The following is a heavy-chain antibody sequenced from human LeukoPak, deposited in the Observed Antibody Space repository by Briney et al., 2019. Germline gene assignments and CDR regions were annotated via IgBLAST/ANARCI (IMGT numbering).Heavy chain of an antibody. V-gene: IGHV4-39*07. CDR3: AREATVVTPGEDY. CDR2: IYYSGST. J-gene: IGHJ4*02. Sequence: TSETLSLTFTVSGGSISSSSYYWGWIRQPSGKGLEWIGSIYYSGSTYYNPSLKSRVTISVDTSKNQFSLKLSSVTAADTAVYYCAREATVVTPGEDYWGQGTLVTVSS. D-gene: IGHD4-23*01. CDR1: GGSISSSSYY.